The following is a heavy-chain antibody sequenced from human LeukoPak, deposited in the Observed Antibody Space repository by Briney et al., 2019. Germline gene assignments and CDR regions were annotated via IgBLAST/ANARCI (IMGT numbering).Heavy chain of an antibody. J-gene: IGHJ6*02. D-gene: IGHD6-13*01. CDR1: GFTVSSNY. V-gene: IGHV3-53*01. CDR3: ARGYSSSWYGTGYYYYGMDV. CDR2: IYSGGST. Sequence: PGGSLRLSCAASGFTVSSNYMSWVRQAPGKGLEWVSAIYSGGSTYYADSVKGRFTISRDNSKNTLYLQMNSLRAEDTAVYYCARGYSSSWYGTGYYYYGMDVWGQGTTVTVSS.